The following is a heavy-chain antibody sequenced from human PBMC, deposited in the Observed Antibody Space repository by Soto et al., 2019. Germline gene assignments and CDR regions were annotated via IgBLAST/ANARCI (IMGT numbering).Heavy chain of an antibody. J-gene: IGHJ4*02. CDR2: FDPEDGET. CDR1: GYTITELS. D-gene: IGHD6-19*01. CDR3: ATARSVIAVADY. V-gene: IGHV1-24*01. Sequence: ASVKVSCTVSGYTITELSIHCVQQAPGKGLEWMGGFDPEDGETIYAQKFQGRVTMTEDTSTDTAYMELSSLRSEDTAVYYCATARSVIAVADYWGQGTLVTVS.